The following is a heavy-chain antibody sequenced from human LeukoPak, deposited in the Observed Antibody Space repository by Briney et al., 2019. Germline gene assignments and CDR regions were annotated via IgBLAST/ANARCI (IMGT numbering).Heavy chain of an antibody. V-gene: IGHV3-30-3*01. CDR2: ISYDGSNK. J-gene: IGHJ4*02. Sequence: GGSLRLSCTASGFTFSTYAMHWVRQAPGKGLEWVAVISYDGSNKYYADSVKGRFTISRDNSKNTLYLQMNSLRAEDTAVYYCARALDEGARFDYWGQGTLVTVSS. CDR3: ARALDEGARFDY. CDR1: GFTFSTYA.